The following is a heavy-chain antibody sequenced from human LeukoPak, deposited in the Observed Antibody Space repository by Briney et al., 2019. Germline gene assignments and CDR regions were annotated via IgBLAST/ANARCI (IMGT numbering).Heavy chain of an antibody. Sequence: PSETLSLTCTVSGGSISSSSYYWGWIRQPPGKGLEWVSAISGGGDNTYYADSVKGRFTISRDNSKNTLYLQMNSLRAEDTAVYYCAKDRYSFGTYYFDYWGQGTLVSVSS. D-gene: IGHD5-18*01. CDR1: GGSISSSSYY. CDR3: AKDRYSFGTYYFDY. CDR2: ISGGGDNT. J-gene: IGHJ4*02. V-gene: IGHV3-23*01.